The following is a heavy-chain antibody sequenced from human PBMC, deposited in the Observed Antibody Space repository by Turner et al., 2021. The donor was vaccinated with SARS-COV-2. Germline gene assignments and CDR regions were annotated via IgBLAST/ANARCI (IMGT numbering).Heavy chain of an antibody. V-gene: IGHV4-59*08. CDR3: ARHQGSTSGYDHGMNV. J-gene: IGHJ6*02. Sequence: QVQLQESGPELVRPSEPLSLTCTVSGGSIRSKSWSWIRQSPGRGLEWIGYLYKIGSIYYNPTLRSRVTISVDTYKNQLFLKLISMTAADTAVYYCARHQGSTSGYDHGMNVWGQGTAVIVSS. D-gene: IGHD1-1*01. CDR2: LYKIGSI. CDR1: GGSIRSKS.